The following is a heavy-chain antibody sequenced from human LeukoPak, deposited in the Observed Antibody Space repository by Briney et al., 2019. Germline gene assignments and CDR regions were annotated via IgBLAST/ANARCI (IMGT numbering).Heavy chain of an antibody. Sequence: KPSETLSLTCAVSDFSISSGYYWGWIRQPPGKGLDWIGSIYHSGSTYYNPSLKSRVTMSVDTSKNQFSLKLSSVTAADTAVYYCARHYSNYVHFDYWGQGSLVTVSS. D-gene: IGHD4-11*01. V-gene: IGHV4-38-2*01. CDR1: DFSISSGYY. J-gene: IGHJ4*02. CDR2: IYHSGST. CDR3: ARHYSNYVHFDY.